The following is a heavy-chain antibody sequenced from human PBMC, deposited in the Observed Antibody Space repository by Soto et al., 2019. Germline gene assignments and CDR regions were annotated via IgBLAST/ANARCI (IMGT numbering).Heavy chain of an antibody. J-gene: IGHJ6*02. V-gene: IGHV3-11*06. Sequence: QVQLVESGGGLVKPGGSLRLSCAASGFTFSDYYMNWIRQAPGKGLEWVSYISSGGRYTNYADSVKGRFTVSRDDARNSLSLQMNCLRADDTDVYYCARAPYSSSGFDVWGQGTTVTVSS. CDR3: ARAPYSSSGFDV. CDR1: GFTFSDYY. CDR2: ISSGGRYT. D-gene: IGHD6-6*01.